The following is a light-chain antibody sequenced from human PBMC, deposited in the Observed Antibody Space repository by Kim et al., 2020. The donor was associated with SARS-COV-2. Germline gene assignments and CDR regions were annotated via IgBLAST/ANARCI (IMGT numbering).Light chain of an antibody. V-gene: IGKV3-15*01. J-gene: IGKJ4*01. CDR2: GAS. CDR1: QSVSSN. CDR3: QQYNNWPRT. Sequence: EIVMTQSPATLSVSPGERATLSCRPSQSVSSNLAWYQQKPVQAPRLLIYGASTRATGIPARFSGSGSGTEFTLTISSLQSEDFAVYYCQQYNNWPRTFGGGTKVDIK.